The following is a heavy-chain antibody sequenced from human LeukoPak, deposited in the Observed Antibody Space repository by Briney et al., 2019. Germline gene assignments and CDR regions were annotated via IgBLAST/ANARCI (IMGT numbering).Heavy chain of an antibody. Sequence: PSETLSLTCTVSGYSINSVYYWGWLRQPPEKGVEWIGIIHHSGTTYYNPSLKSRVTISMDTSRNQFSLKLTSVTAVDTALYYCARASTRGYAYGRSDFDSWGQGTLVTVSS. CDR2: IHHSGTT. D-gene: IGHD5-18*01. CDR3: ARASTRGYAYGRSDFDS. CDR1: GYSINSVYY. J-gene: IGHJ4*02. V-gene: IGHV4-38-2*02.